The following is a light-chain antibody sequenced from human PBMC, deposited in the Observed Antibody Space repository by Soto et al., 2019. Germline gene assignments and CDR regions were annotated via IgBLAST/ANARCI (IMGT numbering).Light chain of an antibody. CDR2: DAS. V-gene: IGKV1-5*01. Sequence: DIQMTQAGSALSASVGDRVTISWRGSQSFSIWLAWYQQKPGKAPKLVIYDASSVESGVPSSYNGSGSGTEFTLTISSLQPDDFATYYCQQYNSYSWTFGQGTK. J-gene: IGKJ1*01. CDR1: QSFSIW. CDR3: QQYNSYSWT.